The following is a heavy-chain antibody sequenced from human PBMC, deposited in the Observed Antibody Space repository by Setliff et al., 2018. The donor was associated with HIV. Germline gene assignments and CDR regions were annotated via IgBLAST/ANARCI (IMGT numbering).Heavy chain of an antibody. CDR2: MYFSGNS. J-gene: IGHJ6*02. V-gene: IGHV4-59*11. CDR3: ARVEASVRGATYGLDV. D-gene: IGHD3-10*01. CDR1: GGSISSHY. Sequence: PSETLSLTCTVSGGSISSHYWSWIRQAPGKGLEWIGTMYFSGNSSNSPALKSRVTISIDTSKTELSLNLTSVTSADTAVYYCARVEASVRGATYGLDVWGQGTTVTVSS.